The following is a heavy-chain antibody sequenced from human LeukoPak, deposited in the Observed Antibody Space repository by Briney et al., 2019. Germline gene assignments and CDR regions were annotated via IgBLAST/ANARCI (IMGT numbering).Heavy chain of an antibody. CDR2: IYYSGST. Sequence: GSLRLSCAASGFTFSSYAMSWVRQPPGKGLEWIGSIYYSGSTYYNASLKNRVTISVDTSKNQFSLKLSSVTAADTAIYYCARVLNSGNYLGYFDYWGQGTLVTVSS. D-gene: IGHD1-26*01. CDR1: GFTFSSYA. V-gene: IGHV4-39*01. CDR3: ARVLNSGNYLGYFDY. J-gene: IGHJ4*02.